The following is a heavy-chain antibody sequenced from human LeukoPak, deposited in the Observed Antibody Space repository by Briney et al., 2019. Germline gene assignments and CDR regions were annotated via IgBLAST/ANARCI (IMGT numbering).Heavy chain of an antibody. CDR2: IDHSGST. CDR3: ARDRGWGQFYFDQ. D-gene: IGHD6-19*01. V-gene: IGHV4-38-2*02. Sequence: PSETLSLTCAVSGYSISSGYYWGWIRQPPGKGLESIGSIDHSGSTYYNPSLKSRVIISVDTSKNQFSLRLSSVTAADTAVYYCARDRGWGQFYFDQWGQGSLVTVS. CDR1: GYSISSGYY. J-gene: IGHJ4*02.